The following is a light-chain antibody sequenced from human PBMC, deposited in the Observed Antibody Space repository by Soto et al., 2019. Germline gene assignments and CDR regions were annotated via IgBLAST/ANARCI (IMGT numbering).Light chain of an antibody. J-gene: IGLJ1*01. CDR1: SCDVGGYNY. V-gene: IGLV2-14*01. CDR3: SSYTSTSTRV. CDR2: EVR. Sequence: QSALTQPASVSGSPGQSITISCTGTSCDVGGYNYVSWNQHPPGQAPMLMFYEVRNRPSGVANRFSGSKSGNTATLIISGLQADDEADYYCSSYTSTSTRVFGTGTKVTVL.